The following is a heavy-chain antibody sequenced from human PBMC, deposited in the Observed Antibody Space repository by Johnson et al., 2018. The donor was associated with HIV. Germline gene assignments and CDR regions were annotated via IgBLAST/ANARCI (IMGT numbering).Heavy chain of an antibody. J-gene: IGHJ3*02. V-gene: IGHV3-30*02. D-gene: IGHD2-15*01. Sequence: QVQLVESGGGVVQPGGSLRLSCAAPGLTFSSYGMHWVRQAPGKGLEWVAFIHYDGSNKYYADSVKGRFTISRDNSKNTLYLQMNSLRAEDTAVYYCAKEEDSWRLGLYRAFDIWGQGTMVTVSS. CDR1: GLTFSSYG. CDR3: AKEEDSWRLGLYRAFDI. CDR2: IHYDGSNK.